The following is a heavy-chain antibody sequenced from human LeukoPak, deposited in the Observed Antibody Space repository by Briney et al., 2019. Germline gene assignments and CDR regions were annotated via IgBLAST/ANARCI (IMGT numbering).Heavy chain of an antibody. CDR1: GFNFSNYE. V-gene: IGHV3-48*03. CDR3: GRWFPRWGIDY. D-gene: IGHD3-10*01. J-gene: IGHJ4*02. CDR2: ISSSGNTI. Sequence: PVGSLRLSCAASGFNFSNYEMNWVRQAPGKGLDWLSYISSSGNTIYYADSVKGRFTISRDNAKNSLYLQMNSLRAEDTAVYYCGRWFPRWGIDYWGQGTLVSVSS.